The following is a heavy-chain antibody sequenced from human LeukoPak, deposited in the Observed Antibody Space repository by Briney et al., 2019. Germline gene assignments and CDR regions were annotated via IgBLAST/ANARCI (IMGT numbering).Heavy chain of an antibody. V-gene: IGHV4-39*07. CDR1: GGSISSSSYY. D-gene: IGHD3-9*01. J-gene: IGHJ4*02. CDR3: ARGILTGSGSSIDY. CDR2: IYYSGST. Sequence: SETLSLTCTVSGGSISSSSYYWGWIRQPPGKGLEWIGSIYYSGSTNYNPSLKSRVTISVDTSKNQFSLKLSSVTAADTAVYYCARGILTGSGSSIDYWGQGTLVTVSS.